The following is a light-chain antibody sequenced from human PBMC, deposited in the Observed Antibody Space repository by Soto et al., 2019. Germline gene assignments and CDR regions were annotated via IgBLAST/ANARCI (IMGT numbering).Light chain of an antibody. V-gene: IGKV3-20*01. CDR2: GAS. CDR1: QSVSNNY. Sequence: EIVLTQSPGTLSLSPGERATLSCRASQSVSNNYLAWHQQKPGQAPRLLIHGASNRATGIPDRFSDRGSGKDFTLTIRRLEPDDCAVYYCQQYGSSGTFGQGTKVDIK. J-gene: IGKJ1*01. CDR3: QQYGSSGT.